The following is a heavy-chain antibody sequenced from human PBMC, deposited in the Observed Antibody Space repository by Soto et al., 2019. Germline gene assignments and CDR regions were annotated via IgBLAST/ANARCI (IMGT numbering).Heavy chain of an antibody. Sequence: QVQLVESGGGVVQPGGSLRLSCAASGFSFTTYGLHWVRQAPGKGLEWVAVIWYDVSKTYYADSVKGRFTISRDNSKNTLYLQMNSVRVEDTAMYDCVKDHCGGDCYSNPYFDYWGQGTLVTVSS. D-gene: IGHD2-21*02. CDR1: GFSFTTYG. CDR2: IWYDVSKT. V-gene: IGHV3-33*06. J-gene: IGHJ4*02. CDR3: VKDHCGGDCYSNPYFDY.